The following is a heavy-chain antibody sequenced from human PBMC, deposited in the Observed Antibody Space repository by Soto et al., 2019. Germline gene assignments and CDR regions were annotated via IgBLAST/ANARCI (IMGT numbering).Heavy chain of an antibody. Sequence: PGGSLRLSCAASGFTFSSYGMHWVRQAPGKGLEWVAVISYDGSNKYYADSVKGRFTISRDNSKNTLYLQMNSLRAEDTAVYYCAKDLPVCYYYDSSGCLHWFDPWGQGTLVTVSS. CDR2: ISYDGSNK. J-gene: IGHJ5*02. CDR3: AKDLPVCYYYDSSGCLHWFDP. CDR1: GFTFSSYG. V-gene: IGHV3-30*18. D-gene: IGHD3-22*01.